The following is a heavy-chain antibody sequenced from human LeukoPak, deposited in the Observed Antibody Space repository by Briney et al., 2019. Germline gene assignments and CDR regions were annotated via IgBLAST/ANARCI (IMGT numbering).Heavy chain of an antibody. V-gene: IGHV3-23*01. CDR3: AKDGYYFNSGSLN. CDR2: ISGSGGST. Sequence: GGSLRLSCAASGFTVSSNYMSWVRQAPGKGLEWVSTISGSGGSTYYADSVKGRFTISRDNSKNTLYLQMNRLRAEDTAVYYCAKDGYYFNSGSLNWGQGTLVTVSS. D-gene: IGHD3-10*01. J-gene: IGHJ4*02. CDR1: GFTVSSNY.